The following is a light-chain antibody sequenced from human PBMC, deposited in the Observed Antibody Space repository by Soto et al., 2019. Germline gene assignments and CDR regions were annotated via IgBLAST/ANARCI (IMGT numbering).Light chain of an antibody. J-gene: IGKJ3*01. CDR1: QGIRRY. Sequence: AIRMTQSPSSFSASTGDRVTITCRASQGIRRYLAWYQQKPGKAPKLLIYAASTLQSVVPSRFSGSGSGTDFTLTISCLQSEDFATYYCHQYYSYPFTFGPGTKVDI. V-gene: IGKV1-8*01. CDR3: HQYYSYPFT. CDR2: AAS.